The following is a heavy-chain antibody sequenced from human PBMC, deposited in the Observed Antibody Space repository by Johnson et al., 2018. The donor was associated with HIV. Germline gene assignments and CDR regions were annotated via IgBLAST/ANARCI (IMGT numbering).Heavy chain of an antibody. CDR2: IRWDGAVT. CDR1: GFKFDDCA. V-gene: IGHV3-43D*03. J-gene: IGHJ3*01. D-gene: IGHD3-10*01. CDR3: ARAEIYEGRIGDFAFDV. Sequence: VQLVESGGVVVQPGGSLRLSCAASGFKFDDCAMHWVRQAPGNGLEWVSLIRWDGAVTHYVDSVKGRFTISRDNSSNSLSLQMKRLRTEDTALYYCARAEIYEGRIGDFAFDVWGRGTMVTVSS.